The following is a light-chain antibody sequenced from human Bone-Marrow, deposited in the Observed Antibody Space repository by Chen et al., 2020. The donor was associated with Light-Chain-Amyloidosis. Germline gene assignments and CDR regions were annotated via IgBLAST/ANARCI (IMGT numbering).Light chain of an antibody. CDR1: QSVSSY. J-gene: IGKJ4*01. CDR3: QQRSNWRSLT. Sequence: EIVLTQSPATLSLSPGERATLSCRASQSVSSYLAWYQQKPGQAPRLLIYDASNRATGIPARFSGSGSGTDFTLTINSLEPEDFAVYYCQQRSNWRSLTFGGGTKVEIK. CDR2: DAS. V-gene: IGKV3-11*01.